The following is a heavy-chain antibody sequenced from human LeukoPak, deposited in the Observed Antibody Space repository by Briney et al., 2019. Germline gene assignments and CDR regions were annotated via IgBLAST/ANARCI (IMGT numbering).Heavy chain of an antibody. J-gene: IGHJ5*02. D-gene: IGHD6-13*01. V-gene: IGHV1-46*01. Sequence: ASVKVSCKAFGYTFTSNYMHWARQAPGQGPEWMGVISPSGGSTTYAQKFQGRVTLTRDTSISTAYMELSRLRSDDTAVYYCARVRLAAAVTWFDPWGQGTLVTVSS. CDR3: ARVRLAAAVTWFDP. CDR2: ISPSGGST. CDR1: GYTFTSNY.